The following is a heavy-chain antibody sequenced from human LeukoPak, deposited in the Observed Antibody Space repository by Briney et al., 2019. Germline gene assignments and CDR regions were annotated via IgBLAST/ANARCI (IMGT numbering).Heavy chain of an antibody. CDR3: AITDCSGGSXRSEDY. Sequence: GESLKISCKGSGYSFTSYWISWVRQMPGKGVEWMGRIDPSDSYTNYSPSFQGHVTISADKSISTAYLQWSSLKASDTAMYYCAITDCSGGSXRSEDYWGQGXLXXXSS. CDR1: GYSFTSYW. D-gene: IGHD2-15*01. CDR2: IDPSDSYT. J-gene: IGHJ4*02. V-gene: IGHV5-10-1*01.